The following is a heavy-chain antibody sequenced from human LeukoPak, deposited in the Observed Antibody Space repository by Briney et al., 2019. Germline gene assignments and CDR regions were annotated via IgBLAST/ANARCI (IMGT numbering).Heavy chain of an antibody. CDR1: GYTFTSYG. Sequence: ASVKVSCKASGYTFTSYGISWVRQAPGQGLEWMGWISAYNGNTNYAQKLQGGVTMTTDTSTSTAYMELRSLRSDDTAVYYCARVPTSLRYFDWLSDYWGQGTLVTVSS. CDR3: ARVPTSLRYFDWLSDY. CDR2: ISAYNGNT. V-gene: IGHV1-18*01. D-gene: IGHD3-9*01. J-gene: IGHJ4*02.